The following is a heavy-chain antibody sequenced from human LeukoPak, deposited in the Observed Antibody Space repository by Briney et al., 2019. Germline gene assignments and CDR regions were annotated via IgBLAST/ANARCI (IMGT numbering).Heavy chain of an antibody. CDR3: ARAITIREMDV. Sequence: ASVKVSCKASGYILTDYRIHWVRQAPGQGLEWMGWINPDSGDIHSAQKFQGRVTMTRDTSTSTAYMELSRLGYDDTAVYYCARAITIREMDVSGKGSLVTVSS. V-gene: IGHV1-2*02. D-gene: IGHD3-3*01. J-gene: IGHJ6*04. CDR2: INPDSGDI. CDR1: GYILTDYR.